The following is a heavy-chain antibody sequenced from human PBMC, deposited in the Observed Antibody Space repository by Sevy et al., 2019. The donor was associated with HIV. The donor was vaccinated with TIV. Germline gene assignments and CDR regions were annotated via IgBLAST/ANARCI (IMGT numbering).Heavy chain of an antibody. D-gene: IGHD4-17*01. CDR3: ARDLTTVTIDYYYGMDV. J-gene: IGHJ6*02. CDR2: IYYSGST. V-gene: IGHV4-61*01. CDR1: GGSVSSGSYY. Sequence: ETLSLTCTVSGGSVSSGSYYWSWIRQPPGKGLEWIGYIYYSGSTNYNPSLKSRVTISVDTSKNQFSLKLSSVTAADTAVYYCARDLTTVTIDYYYGMDVWGQGTTVTVSS.